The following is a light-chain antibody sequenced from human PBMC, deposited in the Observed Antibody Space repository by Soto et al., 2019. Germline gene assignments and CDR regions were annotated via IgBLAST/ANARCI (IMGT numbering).Light chain of an antibody. Sequence: QSALTQPASVSGSPGQSITISCTGTSSDVGTYNYVSWYQQHPGKAPILIIYGVTNRPSGVSNRFSGSKSGNTASLTISGLQAEDEAGYYCSSYTSSAFVVFGGGTKLTVL. J-gene: IGLJ2*01. V-gene: IGLV2-14*01. CDR2: GVT. CDR1: SSDVGTYNY. CDR3: SSYTSSAFVV.